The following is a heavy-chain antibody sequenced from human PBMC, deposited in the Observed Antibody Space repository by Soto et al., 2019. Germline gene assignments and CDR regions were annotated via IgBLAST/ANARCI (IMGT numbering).Heavy chain of an antibody. CDR3: AIRPPDYGDYVDY. D-gene: IGHD4-17*01. J-gene: IGHJ4*02. V-gene: IGHV4-39*01. CDR2: IYYSGST. CDR1: GGSISSSSYY. Sequence: QRQLQESGPGLVKPSETLSLTCTVSGGSISSSSYYWGWIRQPPGKGLEWIGSIYYSGSTYYNPSLKSRVTISVDTSKNQFSLKLSSVTAADTAVYYCAIRPPDYGDYVDYWGQGTLVTVSS.